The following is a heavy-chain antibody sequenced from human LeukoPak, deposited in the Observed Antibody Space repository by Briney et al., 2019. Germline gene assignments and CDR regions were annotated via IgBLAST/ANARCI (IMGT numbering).Heavy chain of an antibody. CDR3: AYLEKGGVLRLGELSMPI. CDR2: MNPNSGNT. D-gene: IGHD3-16*02. V-gene: IGHV1-8*01. CDR1: GYTFTSYD. J-gene: IGHJ3*02. Sequence: ASVKVSCKASGYTFTSYDIIWVRQATGQGLEWMGWMNPNSGNTGYAQKFQGRVTMTRNTSISTAYMELSSLRSEDTAVYYCAYLEKGGVLRLGELSMPIWGQGTMVTVSS.